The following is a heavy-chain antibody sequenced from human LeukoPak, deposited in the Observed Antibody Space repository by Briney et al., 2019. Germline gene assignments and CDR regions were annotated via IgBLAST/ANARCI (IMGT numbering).Heavy chain of an antibody. D-gene: IGHD3-16*01. CDR3: VRERNSGGFDY. Sequence: GGSLRLSCAASGFPLSSYSINWVRQAPGKGLEWVSYINIDSITVNYADSVKDRFTISRDNAKNSLYLQMNSLRAEDTAVYYCVRERNSGGFDYWGQGTLVTVSS. CDR1: GFPLSSYS. J-gene: IGHJ4*02. CDR2: INIDSITV. V-gene: IGHV3-48*01.